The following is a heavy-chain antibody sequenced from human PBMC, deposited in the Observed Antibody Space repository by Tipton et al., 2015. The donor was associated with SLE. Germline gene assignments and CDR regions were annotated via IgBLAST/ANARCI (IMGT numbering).Heavy chain of an antibody. CDR3: ARGAFDILVVPAARWDQNYGLDV. V-gene: IGHV3-11*06. CDR2: ISSSGSHT. J-gene: IGHJ6*02. Sequence: SLRLSCAASEFIFSNFYMSWIRQAPGKGLEWVSYISSSGSHTNYADSVKDRFTISRDNAKNSLFLHMNSLRAEDTAVHYCARGAFDILVVPAARWDQNYGLDVWGQGTTVTVSS. D-gene: IGHD2-2*01. CDR1: EFIFSNFY.